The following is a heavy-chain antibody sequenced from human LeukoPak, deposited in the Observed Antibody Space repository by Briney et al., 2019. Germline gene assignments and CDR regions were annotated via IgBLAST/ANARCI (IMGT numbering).Heavy chain of an antibody. J-gene: IGHJ6*02. V-gene: IGHV1-18*01. CDR2: ISAYNGNT. CDR1: GYTFTSYG. Sequence: ASVKVSCKASGYTFTSYGISWVRQAPGQGLEWMGWISAYNGNTNYAQKLQGRVTMTTDTSTSTAYMELRSLRSDDTAVYYCARMGYCSGGSCFRWSYYYYYYGMDVWGQGTTVTGSS. CDR3: ARMGYCSGGSCFRWSYYYYYYGMDV. D-gene: IGHD2-15*01.